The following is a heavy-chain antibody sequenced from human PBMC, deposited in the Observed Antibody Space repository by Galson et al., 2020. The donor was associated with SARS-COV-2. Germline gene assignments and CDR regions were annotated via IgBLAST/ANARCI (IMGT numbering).Heavy chain of an antibody. J-gene: IGHJ4*02. CDR1: GFTFSSYE. Sequence: GGSLRLSCAASGFTFSSYEMNWVRQAPGKGLEWVSYISSSGSTIYYADSVKGRFTISRDNAKNSLYLQMNSLRAEDTAVYYCARGGVGATYYFDYWGQGTLVTVSS. CDR2: ISSSGSTI. D-gene: IGHD1-26*01. V-gene: IGHV3-48*03. CDR3: ARGGVGATYYFDY.